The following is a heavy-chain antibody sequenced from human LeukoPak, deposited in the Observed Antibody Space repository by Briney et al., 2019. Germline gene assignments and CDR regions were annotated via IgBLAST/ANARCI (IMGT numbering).Heavy chain of an antibody. D-gene: IGHD2-2*01. CDR2: IYTSGST. Sequence: SETLSLTCTVSGGSISSGSYYWSWIRQPAGKGLEWIGRIYTSGSTNYNPSLKSRVTISVDTSKNQFSLKLSSVTAADTAVYYCARGYQLLLFYYWGQGTLVTVSS. CDR3: ARGYQLLLFYY. J-gene: IGHJ4*02. CDR1: GGSISSGSYY. V-gene: IGHV4-61*02.